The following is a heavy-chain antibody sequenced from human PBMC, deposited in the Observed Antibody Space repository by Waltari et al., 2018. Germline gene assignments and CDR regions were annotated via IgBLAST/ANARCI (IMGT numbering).Heavy chain of an antibody. V-gene: IGHV1-69*14. CDR2: IIPSVGTG. Sequence: QVQLVPSGAEVKKPGSSVKFSCTASGGTFSSYAISWVRQAPGQGLEWMGGIIPSVGTGNYAEKVEGGVTSTADKSTSTAYMEQSSLRSEETAVYYCARDRDSSSSPLWYFDLWGRGTLVTVSS. CDR3: ARDRDSSSSPLWYFDL. CDR1: GGTFSSYA. D-gene: IGHD6-6*01. J-gene: IGHJ2*01.